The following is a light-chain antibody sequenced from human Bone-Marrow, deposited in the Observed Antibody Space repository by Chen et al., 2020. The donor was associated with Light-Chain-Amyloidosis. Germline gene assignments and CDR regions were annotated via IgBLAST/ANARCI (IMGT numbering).Light chain of an antibody. CDR2: DDS. CDR1: NIGSTI. CDR3: QVWDRSSDRPV. V-gene: IGLV3-21*02. J-gene: IGLJ3*02. Sequence: YVLTQPSSVSVAPGQTATIAWGGNNIGSTIVHWYQQTPGQGPLLVVYDDSDRPSGIPERLSGANSGNTATLTISRVEAGDEADYYCQVWDRSSDRPVFGGGTKLTVL.